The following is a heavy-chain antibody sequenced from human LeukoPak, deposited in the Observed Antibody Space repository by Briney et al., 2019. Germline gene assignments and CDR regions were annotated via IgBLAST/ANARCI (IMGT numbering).Heavy chain of an antibody. CDR1: GYTFSSHG. CDR2: ISAYNGDT. CDR3: ARVLLAAGAFDP. D-gene: IGHD6-13*01. Sequence: GASVKVSCKASGYTFSSHGNIWVRQAPGQGLEWMGWISAYNGDTNYAQKFQGRVTMTTDTSTSTAYMEVRNLRSDDTAVYYCARVLLAAGAFDPWGQGTLVTVSS. J-gene: IGHJ5*02. V-gene: IGHV1-18*01.